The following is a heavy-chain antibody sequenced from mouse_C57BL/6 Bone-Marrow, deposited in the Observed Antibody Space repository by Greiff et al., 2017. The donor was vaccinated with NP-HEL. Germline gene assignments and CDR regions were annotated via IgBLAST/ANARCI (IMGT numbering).Heavy chain of an antibody. Sequence: VQLQQPGAELVKPRASVKLSCKASGYTFTSYWMHWVKQRPGQGLEWIGMIHPNSGSTNYNEKFKSKATLTVDKSSSTAYMQLSSLTSEDSAVYYCARGLLWLRRRDYYAMDYWGQGTSVTVSS. V-gene: IGHV1-64*01. CDR1: GYTFTSYW. CDR2: IHPNSGST. J-gene: IGHJ4*01. CDR3: ARGLLWLRRRDYYAMDY. D-gene: IGHD2-2*01.